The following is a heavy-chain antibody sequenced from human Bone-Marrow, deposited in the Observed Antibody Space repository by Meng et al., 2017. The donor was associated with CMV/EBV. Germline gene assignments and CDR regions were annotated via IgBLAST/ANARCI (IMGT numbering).Heavy chain of an antibody. CDR2: IIPILGIA. CDR3: ARPDTAMVSFTGMDV. D-gene: IGHD5-18*01. J-gene: IGHJ6*02. Sequence: SVKVSCKASGGTFSSYAISWVRQAPGQGLEWMGGIIPILGIANYAQKFQGRVTITADKSTSTAYMELSSLRSEDTAVYYCARPDTAMVSFTGMDVWGQGTTVTGSS. V-gene: IGHV1-69*10. CDR1: GGTFSSYA.